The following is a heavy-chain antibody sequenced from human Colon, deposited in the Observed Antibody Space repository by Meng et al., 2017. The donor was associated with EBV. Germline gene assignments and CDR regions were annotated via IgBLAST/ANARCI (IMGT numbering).Heavy chain of an antibody. CDR2: IYYIGGT. CDR1: GDAVATGRYY. J-gene: IGHJ5*02. CDR3: ARVSGRSFDP. V-gene: IGHV4-61*01. Sequence: KLHQPGPGLVKPSERLSLTGTVSGDAVATGRYYWSWIRQPPGKGLEWIAYIYYIGGTNYNPSLKSRLTISLDTSKNQFSLSLRSVTAADTAVYYCARVSGRSFDPWGQGTLVTVSS. D-gene: IGHD3-10*01.